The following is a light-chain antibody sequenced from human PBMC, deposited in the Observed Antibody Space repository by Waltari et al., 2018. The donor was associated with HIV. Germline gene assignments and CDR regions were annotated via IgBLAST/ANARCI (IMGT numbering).Light chain of an antibody. CDR1: ATYRTPFNF. CDR3: SSYSTRGFVL. Sequence: SALTQPASVSGSPGPAITISCTGLATYRTPFNFVSWYQQSPGITLKFIIFEVYFRPSGVSDRCAGSKSGDTASLTISALRAEDEGDYFCSSYSTRGFVLFGGGTKVTVL. CDR2: EVY. V-gene: IGLV2-14*01. J-gene: IGLJ3*02.